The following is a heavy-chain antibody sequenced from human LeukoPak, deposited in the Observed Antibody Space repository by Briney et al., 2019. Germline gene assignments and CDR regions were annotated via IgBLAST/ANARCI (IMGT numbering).Heavy chain of an antibody. D-gene: IGHD3-22*01. CDR1: GFTFDNYA. Sequence: GRSLRLSCAASGFTFDNYAMHWVRQAPGKGLEWLSIISWNSGYIGYADSVKGRFTICRDNAKKSLDLQMNSLRAEDIAFCYGAKVRGTYSCCYFFYFWCQGTVVMVS. CDR3: AKVRGTYSCCYFFYF. V-gene: IGHV3-9*03. J-gene: IGHJ4*02. CDR2: ISWNSGYI.